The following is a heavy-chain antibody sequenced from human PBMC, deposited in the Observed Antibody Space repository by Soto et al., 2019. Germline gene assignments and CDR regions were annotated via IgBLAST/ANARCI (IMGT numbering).Heavy chain of an antibody. D-gene: IGHD2-15*01. CDR3: ASLVCSGGSCYSPYYYYMDV. Sequence: QLQLQESGPGLVKPSETLSLTCTVSGGSISSSSYYWGWIRQPPGKGLEWIGSIYYSGSTYYNPSLKSRVTIFVDTSKNQFSLKLSSVTAADTAVYYCASLVCSGGSCYSPYYYYMDVWGKGTTVTVSS. CDR2: IYYSGST. V-gene: IGHV4-39*01. CDR1: GGSISSSSYY. J-gene: IGHJ6*03.